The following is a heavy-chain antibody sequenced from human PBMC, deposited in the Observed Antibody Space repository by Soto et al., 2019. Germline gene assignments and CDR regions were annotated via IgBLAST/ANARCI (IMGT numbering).Heavy chain of an antibody. V-gene: IGHV1-69*12. CDR1: EGPFTSYL. J-gene: IGHJ6*02. D-gene: IGHD1-26*01. CDR2: IIPIFGTA. Sequence: QVQLVQSGAEVKKPGSSVKVSCKASEGPFTSYLITWGGRAPGQGLEGMGGIIPIFGTADYAQKFQGRVTITADESTTTAYMQLSSLRSEDTAVYYCASVAAKYYYYGMDVWGQGTTVTVSS. CDR3: ASVAAKYYYYGMDV.